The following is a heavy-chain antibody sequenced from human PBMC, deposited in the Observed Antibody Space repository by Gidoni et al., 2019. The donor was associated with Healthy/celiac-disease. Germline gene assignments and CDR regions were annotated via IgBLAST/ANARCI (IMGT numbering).Heavy chain of an antibody. D-gene: IGHD6-6*01. CDR3: ARDQDPYSSSPWFDP. CDR2: ISSSSSYI. Sequence: EVQLVESGGGLVQPGGSLRLPCAASGFTFRSYSMNWVRQAPGKGLELVSSISSSSSYIYYADSVKGRFTISRDNAKNSLYLQMNSLRAEDTAVYYCARDQDPYSSSPWFDPWGQGTLVTVSS. CDR1: GFTFRSYS. V-gene: IGHV3-21*01. J-gene: IGHJ5*02.